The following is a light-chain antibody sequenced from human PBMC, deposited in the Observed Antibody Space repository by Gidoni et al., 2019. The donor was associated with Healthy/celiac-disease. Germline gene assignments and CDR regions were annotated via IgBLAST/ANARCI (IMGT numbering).Light chain of an antibody. V-gene: IGKV3-11*01. Sequence: VLTHSPATLSLSPVERATLSCRASQSVSSYLAWYQQKPGQAPRLLIYDASNRATGIPARFSGSGSGTDFTLTIRSLEPEDCAVYDCQQRRNGPPITFGQGTRLEIK. J-gene: IGKJ5*01. CDR2: DAS. CDR1: QSVSSY. CDR3: QQRRNGPPIT.